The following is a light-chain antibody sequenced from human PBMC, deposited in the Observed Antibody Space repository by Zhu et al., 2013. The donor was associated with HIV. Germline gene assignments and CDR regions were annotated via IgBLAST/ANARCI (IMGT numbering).Light chain of an antibody. J-gene: IGLJ2*01. Sequence: QSVLTQPPSTSGTPGQRVTISCSGGRSNIGSGSNYVFWYQQLPGAAPKLLIYNNSQRPSGVPDRFSGSKSGTSASLAIGGLRSEDEATYHCQSFDSALGGSVFGGGTKLTVL. CDR2: NNS. CDR1: RSNIGSGSNY. CDR3: QSFDSALGGSV. V-gene: IGLV1-47*01.